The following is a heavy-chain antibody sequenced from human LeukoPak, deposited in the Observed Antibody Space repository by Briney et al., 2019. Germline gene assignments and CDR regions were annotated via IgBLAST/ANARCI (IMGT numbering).Heavy chain of an antibody. V-gene: IGHV3-21*01. J-gene: IGHJ6*02. CDR2: ISSSSTYI. Sequence: GGSLRLSCVASGFTISTYSMTWVRQAPGKGLEWVSSISSSSTYIYYTNSVRGRFTISRDNFKNSLYLQMNSLRAEDTGVYYCAEGGAKTGSYYYHGLDVWGQGTTVTVSS. CDR3: AEGGAKTGSYYYHGLDV. CDR1: GFTISTYS. D-gene: IGHD2-15*01.